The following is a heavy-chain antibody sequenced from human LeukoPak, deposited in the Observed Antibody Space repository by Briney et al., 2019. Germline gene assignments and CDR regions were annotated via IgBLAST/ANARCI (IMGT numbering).Heavy chain of an antibody. V-gene: IGHV4-59*01. D-gene: IGHD6-13*01. J-gene: IGHJ3*02. CDR2: IYYSGST. CDR1: GGSISSYY. CDR3: ARGYSSSWYSLETNAFDI. Sequence: SETLSLTCTVSGGSISSYYWSWLRQPPGKGLEWIGYIYYSGSTNYNPSLKGRVTISVDTSKNQFSLKLSSVTAADTAVYYCARGYSSSWYSLETNAFDIWGQGTMVTVSS.